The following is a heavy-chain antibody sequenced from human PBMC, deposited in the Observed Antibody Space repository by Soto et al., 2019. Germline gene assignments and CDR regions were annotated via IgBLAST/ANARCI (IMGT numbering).Heavy chain of an antibody. J-gene: IGHJ6*02. CDR2: ISYDGSNK. V-gene: IGHV3-30-3*01. CDR3: ARDFEYSSSSGPPLGGYYYYYGMDV. D-gene: IGHD6-6*01. CDR1: GFTFSSYA. Sequence: GGSLRLSCAASGFTFSSYAMHWVRQAPGKGLEWVAVISYDGSNKYYADSVKGRFTISRDNSKNTLYLQMNSLRAEDTAVYYCARDFEYSSSSGPPLGGYYYYYGMDVWGQGTTVTVSS.